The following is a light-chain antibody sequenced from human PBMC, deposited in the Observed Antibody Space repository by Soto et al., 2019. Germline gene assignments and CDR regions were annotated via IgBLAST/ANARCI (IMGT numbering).Light chain of an antibody. Sequence: EILLIQSPSTLALSPGERATLSCRASQSVSKNYLAWYQQKPGQAPSLLIYGASNRATGIPDRLSGSGSGTDFTLTISRLEPEDFAVYYCQQYGSSGTFGQGTKVDIK. CDR2: GAS. CDR1: QSVSKNY. V-gene: IGKV3-20*01. J-gene: IGKJ1*01. CDR3: QQYGSSGT.